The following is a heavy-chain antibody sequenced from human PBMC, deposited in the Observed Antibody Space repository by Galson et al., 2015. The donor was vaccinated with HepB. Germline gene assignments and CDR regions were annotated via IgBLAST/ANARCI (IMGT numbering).Heavy chain of an antibody. V-gene: IGHV1-8*01. CDR2: MNLNSGNT. CDR1: GYTFTSFD. J-gene: IGHJ5*02. Sequence: SVKVSCKASGYTFTSFDINWVRQATGQGLEWMGWMNLNSGNTGFARKFQGRVTMTGDTHISTAYMELTSLRSEDTAVYYCARGSTLRLGECLAGGCHSDHWGQGTLVTVSS. D-gene: IGHD3-16*01. CDR3: ARGSTLRLGECLAGGCHSDH.